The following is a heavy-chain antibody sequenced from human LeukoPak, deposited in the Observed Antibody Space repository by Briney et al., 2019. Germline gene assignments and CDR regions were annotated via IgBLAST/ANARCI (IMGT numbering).Heavy chain of an antibody. J-gene: IGHJ5*01. Sequence: HSGGSLRLSCTASGFTFSIYAMSWVRQAPGRGLEWVSAITSSGDTTFYADSVRGRFTISRDNSKNTLYLQMSSLRAEDTAVFYCAKDRPNYFGSNGHYYRRNGDSWGQETLVTVSS. D-gene: IGHD3-10*01. CDR2: ITSSGDTT. V-gene: IGHV3-23*01. CDR1: GFTFSIYA. CDR3: AKDRPNYFGSNGHYYRRNGDS.